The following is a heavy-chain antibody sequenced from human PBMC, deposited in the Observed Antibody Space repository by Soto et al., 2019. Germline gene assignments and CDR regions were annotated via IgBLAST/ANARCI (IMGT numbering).Heavy chain of an antibody. J-gene: IGHJ5*02. D-gene: IGHD6-19*01. Sequence: SETLSLTCTVSGGSISSGGYYWSWIRQHPGKGLEWIGYIYYSGSTYYNPSLKSRVTISVDTSKNQFSLKLSSVTAADTAVYYCARGPHHSYSSGWEFDPWGQGTLVTVSS. CDR3: ARGPHHSYSSGWEFDP. CDR1: GGSISSGGYY. V-gene: IGHV4-31*03. CDR2: IYYSGST.